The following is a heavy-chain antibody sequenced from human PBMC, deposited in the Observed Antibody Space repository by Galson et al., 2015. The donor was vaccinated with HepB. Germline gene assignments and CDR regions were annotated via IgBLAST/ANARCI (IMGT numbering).Heavy chain of an antibody. J-gene: IGHJ6*02. D-gene: IGHD3-3*01. CDR3: ARVSVWGGLRFLEWSPYGMDV. Sequence: ETLSLTCTVSGGSISSYYWSWTRQPPGKGLEWIGYIYYSGSTNYNPSLKSRVTISVDTSKNQFSLKLSSVTAADTAVYYCARVSVWGGLRFLEWSPYGMDVWGQGTTVTVSS. CDR1: GGSISSYY. V-gene: IGHV4-59*01. CDR2: IYYSGST.